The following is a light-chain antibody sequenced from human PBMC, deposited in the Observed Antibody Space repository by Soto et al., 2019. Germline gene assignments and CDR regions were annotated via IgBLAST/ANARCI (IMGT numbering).Light chain of an antibody. CDR3: QQYYSYPPP. CDR2: AAS. J-gene: IGKJ4*01. Sequence: AIRMTQSPSSFSASTGDRVTITCRASQGISSYLAWYQQKPGKAPKLLIYAASTLQSGVPSRFSGSGSGTDFTLTISCLQSEDFATYYCQQYYSYPPPSGGGTKVDIK. V-gene: IGKV1-8*01. CDR1: QGISSY.